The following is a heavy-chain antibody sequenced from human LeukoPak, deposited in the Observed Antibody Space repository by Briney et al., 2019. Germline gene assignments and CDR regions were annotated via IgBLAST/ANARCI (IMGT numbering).Heavy chain of an antibody. D-gene: IGHD3-3*01. V-gene: IGHV4-39*01. CDR1: GGSISSSSYY. CDR3: ARQTIFGRRPFDY. CDR2: IYYSGST. Sequence: SETLSLTCTVSGGSISSSSYYWGWIRQPPGKGLEWIGSIYYSGSTYYNPSLKSRVTISVDTSKNQLSLKLSSVTAADTAVYYCARQTIFGRRPFDYWGQGTLVTVSS. J-gene: IGHJ4*02.